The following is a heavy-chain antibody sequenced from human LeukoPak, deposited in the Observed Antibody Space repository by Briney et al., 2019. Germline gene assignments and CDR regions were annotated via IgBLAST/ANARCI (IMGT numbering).Heavy chain of an antibody. J-gene: IGHJ6*03. Sequence: PSETLSLTCTVSGGSISSYYWSWIRQPPGKGLEWIGYIYYSGSTNYNPSLKSRVIISVDTSKNQFSLKLSSVTAADTAVYYCARSYSSGWYNYYYYYMDVWGKGTTVTISS. CDR1: GGSISSYY. V-gene: IGHV4-59*08. CDR3: ARSYSSGWYNYYYYYMDV. CDR2: IYYSGST. D-gene: IGHD6-19*01.